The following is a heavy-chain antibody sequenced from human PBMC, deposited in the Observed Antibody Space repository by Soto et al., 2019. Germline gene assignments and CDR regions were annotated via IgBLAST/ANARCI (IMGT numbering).Heavy chain of an antibody. CDR1: GFTFSSYA. CDR3: AIIMTGYYSPFDY. Sequence: EVQLLESGRGLVQPGGSLRLSCSGSGFTFSSYAMTWVRQAPGKGLEWVSSISGSGDTTYYADSVRGRFIISTDNSKNTLCLQMNSLRAEDTAVYYCAIIMTGYYSPFDYWGQGTLVTVSS. J-gene: IGHJ4*02. D-gene: IGHD3-9*01. V-gene: IGHV3-23*01. CDR2: ISGSGDTT.